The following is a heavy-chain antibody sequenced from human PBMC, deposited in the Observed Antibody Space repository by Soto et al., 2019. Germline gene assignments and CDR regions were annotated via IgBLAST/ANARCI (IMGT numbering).Heavy chain of an antibody. Sequence: QIQMVQPGAEVKQPGASVKISCKTSGYTFSSYSINWVRQAPGQGLEWMAWISTTSGNTHYAERVQGRVTVTLDKSARTAFMEMWGLTSDDTAVYFCARDNGYYDFWGQGTLVTVSS. CDR2: ISTTSGNT. D-gene: IGHD2-8*01. V-gene: IGHV1-18*01. CDR1: GYTFSSYS. CDR3: ARDNGYYDF. J-gene: IGHJ4*02.